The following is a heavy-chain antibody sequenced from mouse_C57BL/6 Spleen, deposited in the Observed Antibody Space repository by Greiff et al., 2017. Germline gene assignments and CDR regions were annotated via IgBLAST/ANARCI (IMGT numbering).Heavy chain of an antibody. D-gene: IGHD1-1*01. V-gene: IGHV1-53*01. CDR1: GYTFTSYW. Sequence: QVQLQQPGTELVKPGASVKLSCKASGYTFTSYWMHWVKQRPGQGLEWIGNINPSNGGTNYNEKFKSKATLTVDKSSSTAYMQLSRLTSEDSAVYYCASDANYYGSDYWFAYWGQGTLVTVSA. CDR3: ASDANYYGSDYWFAY. CDR2: INPSNGGT. J-gene: IGHJ3*01.